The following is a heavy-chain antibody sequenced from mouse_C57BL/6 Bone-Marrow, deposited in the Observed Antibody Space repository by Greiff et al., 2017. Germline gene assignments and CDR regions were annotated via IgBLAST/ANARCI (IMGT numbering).Heavy chain of an antibody. D-gene: IGHD1-1*01. CDR2: IDPETGGT. CDR3: TRKCYYYGSSFAY. J-gene: IGHJ3*01. V-gene: IGHV1-15*01. Sequence: QVQLKQSGAELVRPGASVTLSCKASGYTFTDYEMHWVKQTPVHGLEWIGAIDPETGGTAYNQKFKGKAILTADKSSSTAYMELRSLTSEDSAVYYWTRKCYYYGSSFAYWGQGTLVTVSA. CDR1: GYTFTDYE.